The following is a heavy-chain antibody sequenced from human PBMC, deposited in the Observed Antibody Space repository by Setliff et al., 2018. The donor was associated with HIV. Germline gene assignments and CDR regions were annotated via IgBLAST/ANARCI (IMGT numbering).Heavy chain of an antibody. CDR3: ARDDTVVRGHIDY. J-gene: IGHJ4*02. Sequence: SETLSLTCSVSGGPITTSTYYWGWIRQPPGKGLEWIGNIYQSGTTYYNSSLTSRVTISVDTSKNQFSLKLSSVTAADTAVYYCARDDTVVRGHIDYWGQGTLVTVSS. CDR2: IYQSGTT. V-gene: IGHV4-39*07. CDR1: GGPITTSTYY. D-gene: IGHD3-10*01.